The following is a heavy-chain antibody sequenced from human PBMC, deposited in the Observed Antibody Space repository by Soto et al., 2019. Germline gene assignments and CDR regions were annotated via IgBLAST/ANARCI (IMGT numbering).Heavy chain of an antibody. V-gene: IGHV3-72*01. CDR3: TRGLLGGAPSYTFHGMDV. CDR2: SRNRVNSHIT. CDR1: GFTFSDHY. J-gene: IGHJ6*01. Sequence: EVQLVESGGGLVQPGGSLRLSCAASGFTFSDHYMDWVRQARGKGLEWVARSRNRVNSHITEYAASVKGRFTISRDESKSSLYLQMNSLKIEDTAVYYCTRGLLGGAPSYTFHGMDVWGQGTTVTVSS. D-gene: IGHD1-26*01.